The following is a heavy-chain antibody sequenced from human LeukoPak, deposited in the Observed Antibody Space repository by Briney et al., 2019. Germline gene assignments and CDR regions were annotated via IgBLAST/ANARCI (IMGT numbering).Heavy chain of an antibody. Sequence: GGSVRLCCAACVFIFSNYRMSGVRPARGKGQEGVANTKQDGSEKYYVESVKGRFTISRDNAKNTLYLQLNSLRDEHTAVYSCARDGPTVTTGKAFDLWGQGTMVTVSS. CDR1: VFIFSNYR. V-gene: IGHV3-7*03. CDR2: TKQDGSEK. D-gene: IGHD4-17*01. CDR3: ARDGPTVTTGKAFDL. J-gene: IGHJ3*01.